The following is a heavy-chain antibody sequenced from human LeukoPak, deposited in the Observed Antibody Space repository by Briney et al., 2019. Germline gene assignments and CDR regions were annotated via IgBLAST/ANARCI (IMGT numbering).Heavy chain of an antibody. CDR2: TYYRSKWYN. D-gene: IGHD3-16*01. Sequence: SQTLSLTCAISGDSVSSNSAAWTWIRQSPSRGLEWLGRTYYRSKWYNDYAVSVKSRITVNPGTSKNQFSLQLNSVTPEDTAVYYCTRARDAFTRKSVFDIWGQGTMVTVSS. CDR1: GDSVSSNSAA. CDR3: TRARDAFTRKSVFDI. J-gene: IGHJ3*02. V-gene: IGHV6-1*01.